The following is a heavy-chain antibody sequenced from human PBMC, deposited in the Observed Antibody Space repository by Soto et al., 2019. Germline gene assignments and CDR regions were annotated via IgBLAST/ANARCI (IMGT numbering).Heavy chain of an antibody. J-gene: IGHJ4*02. Sequence: QVQLVESGRGVVQPGRSLRLSCAASGFTFNNYAMHWVRQAPGKGLEWVAFISYDGSSKYYADSVTGRFTISRDNSRNTLYLQMNSLRAEDTAVYYCARGDGYIYGNTFDSWGQGTLVTVSS. CDR1: GFTFNNYA. V-gene: IGHV3-30-3*01. D-gene: IGHD5-18*01. CDR3: ARGDGYIYGNTFDS. CDR2: ISYDGSSK.